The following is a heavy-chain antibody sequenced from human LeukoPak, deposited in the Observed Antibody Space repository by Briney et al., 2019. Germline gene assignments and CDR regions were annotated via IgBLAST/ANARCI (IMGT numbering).Heavy chain of an antibody. CDR3: AKNQGSGWYLDY. Sequence: GGSLRLSCAASGFTFSSYAMHWVRQAPGKGLEWVAVISYDGSNKYYADSVKGRFTISRDNSKNTLYLQMNTLRAEDTAVYYCAKNQGSGWYLDYWGRGTLVTVSS. CDR1: GFTFSSYA. D-gene: IGHD6-19*01. CDR2: ISYDGSNK. J-gene: IGHJ4*02. V-gene: IGHV3-30-3*01.